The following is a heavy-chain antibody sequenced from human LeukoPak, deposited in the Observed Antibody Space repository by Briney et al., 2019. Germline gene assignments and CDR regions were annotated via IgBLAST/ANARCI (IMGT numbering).Heavy chain of an antibody. CDR1: GYTFSDYY. J-gene: IGHJ4*02. Sequence: GGSLRLSCAASGYTFSDYYMTWIRQAPGKGLEWVSYISSSGTTIYYADSVKGRFTISRDNAKNSLYLQMNSLRAEDTAVYYCARVAQLWFGNDYWGQGTLVTVSS. CDR3: ARVAQLWFGNDY. D-gene: IGHD5-18*01. V-gene: IGHV3-11*04. CDR2: ISSSGTTI.